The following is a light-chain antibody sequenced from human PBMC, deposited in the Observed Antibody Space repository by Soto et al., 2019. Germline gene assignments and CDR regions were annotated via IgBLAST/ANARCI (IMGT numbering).Light chain of an antibody. V-gene: IGLV2-14*01. CDR2: DVS. CDR1: SSDVGGYNY. Sequence: QSVLTQPASVSGSPGQSITISCTGTSSDVGGYNYVSWYQQHPGKAPKLMIYDVSNRPSGVSNRFSGSKSGNTASLTISGLLGEDEADYDCSSYASSSTVVFGGGTQVTVL. CDR3: SSYASSSTVV. J-gene: IGLJ2*01.